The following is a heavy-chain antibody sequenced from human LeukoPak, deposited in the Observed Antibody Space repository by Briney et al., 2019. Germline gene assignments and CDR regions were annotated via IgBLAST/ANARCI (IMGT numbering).Heavy chain of an antibody. CDR2: INIDGSNT. CDR1: GFTFSTSW. D-gene: IGHD3-10*01. V-gene: IGHV3-74*01. J-gene: IGHJ4*02. Sequence: GGSLRLSCAASGFTFSTSWMHWVRQAPGKGLVWLSRINIDGSNTNYADSVKGRFTISGDNAKNTLYLQMNSLRAEDTAVYYCARDETTHYYGSGSHDYWGQGTLVTVSS. CDR3: ARDETTHYYGSGSHDY.